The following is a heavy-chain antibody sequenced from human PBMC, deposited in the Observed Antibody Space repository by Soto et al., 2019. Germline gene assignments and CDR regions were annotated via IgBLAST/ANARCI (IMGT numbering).Heavy chain of an antibody. Sequence: QITLKESGPTLVKPTQTLTLTCTFSGFSLSTSGVGVGWIRQPPGKALEWLALIYWDDDKRYSPSLKSRLTITNDTSKNQVVLTMTNMDPVDTATYYCAHIPGYNWNEGGYFDLWGRGTLVTVSS. CDR1: GFSLSTSGVG. J-gene: IGHJ2*01. CDR2: IYWDDDK. V-gene: IGHV2-5*02. D-gene: IGHD1-1*01. CDR3: AHIPGYNWNEGGYFDL.